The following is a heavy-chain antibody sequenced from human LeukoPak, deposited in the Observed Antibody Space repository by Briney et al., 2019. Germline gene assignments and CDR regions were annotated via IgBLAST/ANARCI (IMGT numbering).Heavy chain of an antibody. CDR2: IYYSGIT. J-gene: IGHJ4*02. V-gene: IGHV4-59*08. CDR1: GASISSYY. D-gene: IGHD5-12*01. CDR3: ARQSAYDLDY. Sequence: NPSETLSLTCTVSGASISSYYWSWIRQPPGKGLEWIGYIYYSGITNYNPSLRSRVTISVDTSKNQFSLKLSSVTTADTAVYYCARQSAYDLDYWGQGTLVTVSS.